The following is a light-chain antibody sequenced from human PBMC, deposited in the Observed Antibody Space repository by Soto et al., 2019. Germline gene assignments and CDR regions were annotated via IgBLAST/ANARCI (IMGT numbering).Light chain of an antibody. V-gene: IGLV1-47*01. CDR3: AAWNDSLRV. Sequence: QLVLTQPPSASGTPGQRVTISCSGSGSNIGTNYVYWYQQFTGTAPKLLIYKNNQRPSGVPDRFSGTMSGTSASLAISGLLSDDEAEYYCAAWNDSLRVFGGGTKVTAL. CDR2: KNN. CDR1: GSNIGTNY. J-gene: IGLJ3*02.